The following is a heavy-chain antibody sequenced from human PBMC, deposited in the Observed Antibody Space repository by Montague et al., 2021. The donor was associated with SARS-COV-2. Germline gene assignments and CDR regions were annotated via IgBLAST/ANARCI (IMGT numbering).Heavy chain of an antibody. CDR1: GFTFSSYD. V-gene: IGHV3-13*04. J-gene: IGHJ6*02. D-gene: IGHD3-22*01. CDR2: IGTAGDT. Sequence: SLRLSCAASGFTFSSYDMHWVRQATGKGLEWVSAIGTAGDTYYPGSVKGRFTISRENAKNSLYLQMNSLRAGDTAVYYCAGAYYDSSGYWGGYYYYGMDVWGQGTTVTVSS. CDR3: AGAYYDSSGYWGGYYYYGMDV.